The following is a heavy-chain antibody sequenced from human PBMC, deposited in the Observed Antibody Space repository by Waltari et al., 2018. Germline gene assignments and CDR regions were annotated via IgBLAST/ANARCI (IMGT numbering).Heavy chain of an antibody. Sequence: EVQLLESGGGLVQPGGSLRLSCAASGFTFSSYAMSWVRPDPGKGLEWVSAISGSGGRTYYADSVKGRFTISRDNSKNTLYLQMNSLRAEDTAVYYCAKDTRIVGAPVPAFDYWGQGTLVTVSS. D-gene: IGHD1-26*01. CDR2: ISGSGGRT. CDR3: AKDTRIVGAPVPAFDY. CDR1: GFTFSSYA. V-gene: IGHV3-23*01. J-gene: IGHJ4*02.